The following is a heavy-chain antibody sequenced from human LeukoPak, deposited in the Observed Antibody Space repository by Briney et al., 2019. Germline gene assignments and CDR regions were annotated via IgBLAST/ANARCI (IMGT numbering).Heavy chain of an antibody. CDR1: GGSISSSSYY. CDR2: IYTSGST. J-gene: IGHJ5*02. D-gene: IGHD2-2*01. V-gene: IGHV4-61*02. CDR3: ARAPLYCSSTSCGWFDP. Sequence: PSETLSLTCTVSGGSISSSSYYWGWIRQPPGKGLEWIGRIYTSGSTNYNPSLKSRVTISVDTSKNQFSLKLSSVTAADTTVYYCARAPLYCSSTSCGWFDPWGQGTLVTVSS.